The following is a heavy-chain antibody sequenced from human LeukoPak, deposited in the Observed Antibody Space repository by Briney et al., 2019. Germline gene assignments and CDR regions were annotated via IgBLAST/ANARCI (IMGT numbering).Heavy chain of an antibody. CDR2: INPSGGST. CDR3: AREIVVVVTRQTWFDP. J-gene: IGHJ5*02. Sequence: ASVKVSCKASGYTFTSYYMHWVRQAPGQGLEGMGIINPSGGSTSYAQKFQGRVTMTRDTSTSTVYMELSSLRSEDKAVYYCAREIVVVVTRQTWFDPWGQGTLVTVSS. D-gene: IGHD2-15*01. CDR1: GYTFTSYY. V-gene: IGHV1-46*01.